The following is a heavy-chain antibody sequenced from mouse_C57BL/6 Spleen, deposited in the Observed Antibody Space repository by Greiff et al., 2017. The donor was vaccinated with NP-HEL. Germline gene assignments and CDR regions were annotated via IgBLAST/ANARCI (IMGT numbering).Heavy chain of an antibody. D-gene: IGHD6-5*01. Sequence: QVQLKQPGAELVKPGASVKLSCKASGYTFTSYWMHWVKQRPGRGLEWIGRIDPNSGGTKYNEKFKSKATLTVDKPSSTAYMPLSSLTSEDSAVYYCARQSLDGGAYWGQGTLVTVSA. CDR3: ARQSLDGGAY. CDR1: GYTFTSYW. V-gene: IGHV1-72*01. CDR2: IDPNSGGT. J-gene: IGHJ3*01.